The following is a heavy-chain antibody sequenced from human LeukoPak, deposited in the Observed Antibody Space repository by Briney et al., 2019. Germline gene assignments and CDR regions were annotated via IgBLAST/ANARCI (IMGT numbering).Heavy chain of an antibody. CDR2: IIPIFGTA. CDR1: GYTFTNYA. J-gene: IGHJ4*02. D-gene: IGHD1-26*01. V-gene: IGHV1-8*01. Sequence: ASVKVSCKASGYTFTNYAMNWVRQAPGQGLEWMGGIIPIFGTANYAQKFQGRVTMTRNTSISTAYMELSSLRSEDTAVYYCTRASMNSGSLLDYWGQGTLVTVSS. CDR3: TRASMNSGSLLDY.